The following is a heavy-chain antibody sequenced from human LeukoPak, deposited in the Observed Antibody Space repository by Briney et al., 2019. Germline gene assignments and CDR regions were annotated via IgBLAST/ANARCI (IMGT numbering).Heavy chain of an antibody. J-gene: IGHJ4*02. D-gene: IGHD6-19*01. Sequence: SETLSLTCTVSGGSVTSSSYYWGWIRQPPGKGLEWIGNIYYSGSTYYNPSLKSRVTISVDTSKNQFSLKLSSVTAAGTAVYYCARLPTYSSGWQRGYFDYWGQGTLVTVSS. V-gene: IGHV4-39*01. CDR2: IYYSGST. CDR3: ARLPTYSSGWQRGYFDY. CDR1: GGSVTSSSYY.